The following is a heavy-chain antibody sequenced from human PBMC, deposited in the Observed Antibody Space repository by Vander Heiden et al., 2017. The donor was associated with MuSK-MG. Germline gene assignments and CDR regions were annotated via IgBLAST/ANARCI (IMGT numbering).Heavy chain of an antibody. D-gene: IGHD3-16*01. CDR3: AKEIRPNDS. Sequence: EVQLLESGGDLVQPGGSLRLSCAASGFTFRSSAMSWVRQAQGEGLEWVSSISRDGNTTNYADSVKGRFAISRDISKNTLYLQMNSLRAEDTAVYYCAKEIRPNDSWGQGTLVTVSS. CDR1: GFTFRSSA. V-gene: IGHV3-23*01. J-gene: IGHJ4*02. CDR2: ISRDGNTT.